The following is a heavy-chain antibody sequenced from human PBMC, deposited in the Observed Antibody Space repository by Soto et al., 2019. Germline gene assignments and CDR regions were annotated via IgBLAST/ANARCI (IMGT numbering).Heavy chain of an antibody. Sequence: PSGTLSLTCAVYGGSFSGYYWSWIRQPPGKGLEWIGEINHSGSTNYNPSLKSRVTISVDTSKNQFSLKLSSVTAADTAVYYCARGQGYGYCSSTSCPTGYFQHWGQGTLVTVSS. CDR2: INHSGST. V-gene: IGHV4-34*01. J-gene: IGHJ1*01. CDR1: GGSFSGYY. D-gene: IGHD2-2*03. CDR3: ARGQGYGYCSSTSCPTGYFQH.